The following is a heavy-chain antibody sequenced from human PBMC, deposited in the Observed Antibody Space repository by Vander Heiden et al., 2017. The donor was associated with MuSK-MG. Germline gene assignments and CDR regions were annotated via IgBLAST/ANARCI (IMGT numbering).Heavy chain of an antibody. CDR2: ISSSSSYI. D-gene: IGHD3-16*02. CDR3: AREGYPRSGWFDP. Sequence: EVQLVESGGGLVKPGGSLRLSCAASGFPFSSYSMNWVRQAPGKGLEWVSSISSSSSYIYYADSVKGRFTISRDNAKNSLYLQMNSLRAEDTAVYYCAREGYPRSGWFDPWGQGTLVTVSS. V-gene: IGHV3-21*01. J-gene: IGHJ5*02. CDR1: GFPFSSYS.